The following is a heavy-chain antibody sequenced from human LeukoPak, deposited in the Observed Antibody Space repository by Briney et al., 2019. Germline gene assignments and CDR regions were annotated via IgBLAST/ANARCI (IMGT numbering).Heavy chain of an antibody. CDR3: AREYCSGGSCYFNFDY. J-gene: IGHJ4*02. CDR2: INPSGGST. Sequence: GASVKVSCKASGYTFTSYYMHWVRQAPGQGLEWMGIINPSGGSTSYAQKFQGRVTITRDTSASTAYMELSSLRSEDTAVYCCAREYCSGGSCYFNFDYWGQGTLVTVSS. CDR1: GYTFTSYY. V-gene: IGHV1-46*01. D-gene: IGHD2-15*01.